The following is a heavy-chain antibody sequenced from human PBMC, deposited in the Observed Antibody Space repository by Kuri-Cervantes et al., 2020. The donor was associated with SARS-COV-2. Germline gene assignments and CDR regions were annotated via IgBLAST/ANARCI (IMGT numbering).Heavy chain of an antibody. V-gene: IGHV3-48*04. Sequence: GGSLRLSCATSGFDFSIFAMHWVRQAPGKGLEWVSYIYTGQSRTTTYYADSVKGRFTISRDNAKNSLYLQMNSLRAEDTAVYYCARDGAYYDFWSGYFAHDAFDIWGQGTMVTVSS. CDR3: ARDGAYYDFWSGYFAHDAFDI. CDR2: IYTGQSRTTT. D-gene: IGHD3-3*01. CDR1: GFDFSIFA. J-gene: IGHJ3*02.